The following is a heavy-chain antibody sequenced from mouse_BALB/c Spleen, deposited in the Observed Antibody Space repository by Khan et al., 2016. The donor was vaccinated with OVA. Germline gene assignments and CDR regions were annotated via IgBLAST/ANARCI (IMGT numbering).Heavy chain of an antibody. Sequence: VQLQESGAELARPGASVKMSCKASGYTFTTYTMHWVKQRPGQGLEWIGYINPNNGYTNYNQKFKDKSTLTADKSSSTAYMQLSSLTSDYSAVYYCAREGAYYRSDGWFSYWGQGTLVTVSA. V-gene: IGHV1-4*01. CDR2: INPNNGYT. J-gene: IGHJ3*01. CDR3: AREGAYYRSDGWFSY. D-gene: IGHD2-14*01. CDR1: GYTFTTYT.